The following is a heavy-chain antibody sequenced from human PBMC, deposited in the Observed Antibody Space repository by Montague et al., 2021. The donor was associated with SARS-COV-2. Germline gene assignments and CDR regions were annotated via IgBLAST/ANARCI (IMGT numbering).Heavy chain of an antibody. J-gene: IGHJ4*02. CDR3: VRHGYVPVFLNDY. Sequence: SETLSLTCAVDGDCGDGESCYWGEMRKPAGKSLEWVGCVHQSGNIHYNPSLKSRVAISVDPSKNQFSLNVSSVAAADTAVYYCVRHGYVPVFLNDYWGQGTLVTVPS. D-gene: IGHD2-2*01. V-gene: IGHV4-39*01. CDR1: GDCGDGESCY. CDR2: VHQSGNI.